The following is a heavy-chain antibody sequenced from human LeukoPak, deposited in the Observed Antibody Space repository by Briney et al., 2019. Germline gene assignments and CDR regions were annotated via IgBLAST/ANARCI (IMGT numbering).Heavy chain of an antibody. J-gene: IGHJ4*02. CDR3: AKVGLQFTFFDY. V-gene: IGHV3-23*01. CDR2: ISASGGDT. D-gene: IGHD5-24*01. CDR1: GFSFSTYS. Sequence: GGSLRLSCAASGFSFSTYSFSWVRQAPGKGLEWVSGISASGGDTFYADSVKGRFTISRDNSKNTLSLQMNSLRVEDTAIYYCAKVGLQFTFFDYWGQGTLVTVSS.